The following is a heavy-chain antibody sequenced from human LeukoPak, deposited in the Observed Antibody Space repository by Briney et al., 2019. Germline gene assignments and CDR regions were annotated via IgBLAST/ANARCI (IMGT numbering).Heavy chain of an antibody. Sequence: SETLSLTCTVSGGSISSSSYYWGWIRQLPGKGLEWIGSIYYSGSTYYNPSLKSRVTISVDTSKNQFSLKLSSVTAADTAVYYCARDWRSIAAAPFDYWGQGTLVTVSS. J-gene: IGHJ4*02. CDR3: ARDWRSIAAAPFDY. CDR1: GGSISSSSYY. V-gene: IGHV4-39*07. CDR2: IYYSGST. D-gene: IGHD6-13*01.